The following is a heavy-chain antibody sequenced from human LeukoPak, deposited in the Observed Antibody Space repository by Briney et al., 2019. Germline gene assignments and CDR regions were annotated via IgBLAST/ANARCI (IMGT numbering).Heavy chain of an antibody. CDR3: ARKGSIVVVPAAPKNNWFDP. V-gene: IGHV4-34*01. D-gene: IGHD2-2*01. CDR2: INHSGST. CDR1: GGSFSGYY. Sequence: PSETLSLTCAVYGGSFSGYYWSWIRQPPGKGLEWIGEINHSGSTNYNPSLKSRVTISVDTSKNQFSLKLSSVTAADTAVYYCARKGSIVVVPAAPKNNWFDPWGQGTLVTVSS. J-gene: IGHJ5*02.